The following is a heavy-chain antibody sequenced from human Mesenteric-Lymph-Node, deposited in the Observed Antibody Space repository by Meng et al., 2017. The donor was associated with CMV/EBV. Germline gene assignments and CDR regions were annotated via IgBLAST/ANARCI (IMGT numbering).Heavy chain of an antibody. Sequence: SVKVSCKASGGTFSSYTISWVRQAPGQGLEWMGRIIPILGIANFAQKFQGRVTITADKSTSTAYMELSSLRSEDTAVYYCAINSGSSHGDYWGQGTLVTVSS. J-gene: IGHJ4*02. D-gene: IGHD1-26*01. V-gene: IGHV1-69*02. CDR3: AINSGSSHGDY. CDR2: IIPILGIA. CDR1: GGTFSSYT.